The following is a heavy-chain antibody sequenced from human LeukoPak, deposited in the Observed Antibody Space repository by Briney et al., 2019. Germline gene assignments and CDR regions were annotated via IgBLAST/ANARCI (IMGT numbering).Heavy chain of an antibody. CDR2: ISGSGGST. J-gene: IGHJ5*02. CDR1: GFTFSSYA. CDR3: AGLLWFGELPPNWFDP. Sequence: GGSLRLSCAASGFTFSSYAMSWVRQAPGKGLEWVSAISGSGGSTYYTDSVKGRFTISRDNSKNTLYLQMNSLRAEDTAVYYCAGLLWFGELPPNWFDPWGQGTLVTVSS. D-gene: IGHD3-10*01. V-gene: IGHV3-23*01.